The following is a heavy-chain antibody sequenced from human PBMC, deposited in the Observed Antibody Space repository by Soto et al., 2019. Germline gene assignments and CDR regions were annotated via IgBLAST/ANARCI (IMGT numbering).Heavy chain of an antibody. CDR3: AGDPRGPDY. V-gene: IGHV4-59*12. CDR1: GGSISSYY. J-gene: IGHJ4*02. CDR2: IYYSGST. Sequence: SETLSLTCTVSGGSISSYYWSWIRQPPGKGLEWIGYIYYSGSTNYNPSLKSRVTISVDTSKNQFSLKLSSVTAADTAVYYCAGDPRGPDYWGQGTLVTVS.